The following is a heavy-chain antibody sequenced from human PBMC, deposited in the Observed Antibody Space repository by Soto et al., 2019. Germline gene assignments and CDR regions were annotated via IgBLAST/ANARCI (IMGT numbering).Heavy chain of an antibody. J-gene: IGHJ4*02. D-gene: IGHD6-25*01. Sequence: QAQVVQSGAEVRKPGASVKVSCKASGYAFTKYGVSWVRQAPGQGLEWMGWISVYNGATNYAQKFQGGVTMTTDTATSTAYMELRSLRSDDTAVYYCARQDAAYWGQGSLVTVSS. CDR1: GYAFTKYG. V-gene: IGHV1-18*01. CDR3: ARQDAAY. CDR2: ISVYNGAT.